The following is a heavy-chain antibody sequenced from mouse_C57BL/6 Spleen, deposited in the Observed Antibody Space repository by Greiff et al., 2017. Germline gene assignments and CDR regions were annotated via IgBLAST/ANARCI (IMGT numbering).Heavy chain of an antibody. V-gene: IGHV14-2*01. CDR2: IDPEDGET. CDR1: GFNIKDYY. J-gene: IGHJ1*03. D-gene: IGHD1-1*01. Sequence: EVKLEESGAELVKPGASVKLSCTASGFNIKDYYMHWVKQRTEQGLEWIGRIDPEDGETKYAPKFQGKATITADTSSNTAYLQLSSLTSEDTAVYYCQSLPLRGSRYFDVWGTGTTVTVSS. CDR3: QSLPLRGSRYFDV.